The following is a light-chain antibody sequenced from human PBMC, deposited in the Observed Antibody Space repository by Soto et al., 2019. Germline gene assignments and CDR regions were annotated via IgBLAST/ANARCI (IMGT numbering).Light chain of an antibody. CDR2: DAS. V-gene: IGKV1-5*01. Sequence: DILMTQSPATLSASVGDRVTITCRASQSVRNWLAWYQQKPGKAPKLLIYDASSLESGVPSRFSGSGFGTDFTLTISSLQPEDFATYYCQQLDSYVFTFGPGTKVDIK. CDR3: QQLDSYVFT. J-gene: IGKJ3*01. CDR1: QSVRNW.